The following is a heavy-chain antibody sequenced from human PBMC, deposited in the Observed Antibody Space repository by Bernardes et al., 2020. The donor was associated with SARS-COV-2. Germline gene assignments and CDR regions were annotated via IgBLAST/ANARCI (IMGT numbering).Heavy chain of an antibody. J-gene: IGHJ5*02. Sequence: ASAKVSCKVSGYTLTELSMHWVRQAPGKGLEWMGGFDPEDGETIYAQKFQGRVTMTEDTSTDTAYMELSSLRSEDTAVYYCATVPPFISGWYLSVHPNWFDPWGQGTLVTVSS. D-gene: IGHD6-19*01. CDR1: GYTLTELS. V-gene: IGHV1-24*01. CDR3: ATVPPFISGWYLSVHPNWFDP. CDR2: FDPEDGET.